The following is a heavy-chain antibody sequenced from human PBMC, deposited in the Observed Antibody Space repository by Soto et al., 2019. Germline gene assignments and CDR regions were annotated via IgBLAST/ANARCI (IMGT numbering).Heavy chain of an antibody. D-gene: IGHD3-3*01. J-gene: IGHJ4*02. CDR1: GGTFSSYT. V-gene: IGHV1-69*02. Sequence: QVQLVQSGAEVKKPGSSVKVSCKASGGTFSSYTISWVRQVPGQGLEWMGRIIPILGIANYAQKFQGRVTITADKSTSTAYMELSSLRSEDTAVYYCATHYDFWSGYQDWGQGTLVTVSS. CDR3: ATHYDFWSGYQD. CDR2: IIPILGIA.